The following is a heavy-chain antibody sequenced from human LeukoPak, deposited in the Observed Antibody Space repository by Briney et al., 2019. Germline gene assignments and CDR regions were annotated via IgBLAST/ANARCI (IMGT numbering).Heavy chain of an antibody. CDR1: GFPFSRFD. Sequence: GGSLRLSCAASGFPFSRFDMNWVRQAPGKGLEWVSFISSTATYRYYADSVKGRFTISRDNAKNSLYLQMNSLRVEDTAVYYCASGSPAGDYWGQGTLVTVSS. CDR3: ASGSPAGDY. V-gene: IGHV3-21*01. D-gene: IGHD1-26*01. CDR2: ISSTATYR. J-gene: IGHJ4*02.